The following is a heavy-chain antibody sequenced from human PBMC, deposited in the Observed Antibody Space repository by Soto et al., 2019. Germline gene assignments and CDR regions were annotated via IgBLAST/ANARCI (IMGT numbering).Heavy chain of an antibody. CDR2: ISSSGSTI. V-gene: IGHV3-48*03. CDR1: GFTFSSYE. D-gene: IGHD3-22*01. Sequence: GGSLRLSCAASGFTFSSYEMNCVRQAPGNGLEWGSYISSSGSTIYDADSVKGRFTISRDNAKNSLYLQMNSLRAEDTAVYYSARDPLYYYDSSGYPDYWGQGTLVTVSS. J-gene: IGHJ4*02. CDR3: ARDPLYYYDSSGYPDY.